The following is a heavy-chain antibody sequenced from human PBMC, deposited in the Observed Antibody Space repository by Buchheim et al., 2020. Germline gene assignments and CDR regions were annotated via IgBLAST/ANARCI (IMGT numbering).Heavy chain of an antibody. J-gene: IGHJ4*02. CDR3: ARVLSGYYIDY. CDR2: IYYSGSS. V-gene: IGHV4-59*01. CDR1: GGSIRNYY. Sequence: QVQLQESGPGLVKPSETLSLTCTVSGGSIRNYYWTWIRQPPGKGLEWIGYIYYSGSSNYNPSLESRVTMSVETSKNQFSLKLSSVTAADTAVYYCARVLSGYYIDYWGQGTL. D-gene: IGHD3-3*01.